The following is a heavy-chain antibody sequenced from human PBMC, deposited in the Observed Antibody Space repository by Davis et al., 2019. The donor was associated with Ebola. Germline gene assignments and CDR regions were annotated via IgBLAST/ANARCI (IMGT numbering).Heavy chain of an antibody. J-gene: IGHJ6*02. V-gene: IGHV1-18*01. Sequence: ASVTVSCQASGYTFTSYGISWVRQAPGQGLEWMGWISVYNGNTNYAQKLQGRVTMTTDTSTSTAYMELRSLRSDDTAVYYCARSTRGTRGEGRWFRPRESDGMDVWGQGTTVTVSS. CDR2: ISVYNGNT. CDR1: GYTFTSYG. D-gene: IGHD3-10*01. CDR3: ARSTRGTRGEGRWFRPRESDGMDV.